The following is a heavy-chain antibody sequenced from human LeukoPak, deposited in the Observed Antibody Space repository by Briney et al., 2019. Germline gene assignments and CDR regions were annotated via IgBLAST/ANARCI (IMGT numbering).Heavy chain of an antibody. CDR3: AREPRGNYGLDWFDP. Sequence: NPSETLSLTCTVSGGSISSYYWSWIRQPAGKGLEWIGRIYTSGSTNYNPSLKSRVTTSVDTSKNRFSLKLSSVTAADTAVYYCAREPRGNYGLDWFDPWGQGTLVTVSS. D-gene: IGHD4-11*01. CDR1: GGSISSYY. CDR2: IYTSGST. V-gene: IGHV4-4*07. J-gene: IGHJ5*02.